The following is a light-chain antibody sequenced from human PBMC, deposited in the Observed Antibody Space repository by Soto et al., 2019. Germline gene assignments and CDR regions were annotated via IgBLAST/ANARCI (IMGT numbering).Light chain of an antibody. CDR3: QSADSSVTYVV. CDR1: ALPKQY. CDR2: KDS. Sequence: SYELTQPPSVSVSPGQTARITCSGDALPKQYAYWYQQKPGQAPVLVIYKDSERPSGIPERFSGSSSGTTVTLTISGVQALDEADYYCQSADSSVTYVVFGGGTQLTV. J-gene: IGLJ2*01. V-gene: IGLV3-25*03.